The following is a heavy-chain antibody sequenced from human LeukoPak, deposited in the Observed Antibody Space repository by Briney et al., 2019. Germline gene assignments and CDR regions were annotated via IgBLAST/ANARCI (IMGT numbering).Heavy chain of an antibody. J-gene: IGHJ4*02. V-gene: IGHV3-23*01. Sequence: GGSLRLSCAASGFTFSNYAMNWVRQAPGKGLEWVSGISGGGEGTFYADSVKGRFTISRDTSKSTLFLQMNSLRVEDTAVYYCAKATGSYPSNPFDYWGQGTLVTVSS. D-gene: IGHD1-26*01. CDR3: AKATGSYPSNPFDY. CDR2: ISGGGEGT. CDR1: GFTFSNYA.